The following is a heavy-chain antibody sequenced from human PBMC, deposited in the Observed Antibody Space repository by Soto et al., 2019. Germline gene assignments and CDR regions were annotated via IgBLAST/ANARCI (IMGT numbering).Heavy chain of an antibody. CDR1: GGSISSYY. CDR3: ARGYSSGWFDY. CDR2: IYYSGST. Sequence: QVQLQESGPGLVKPSETLSLTCTVSGGSISSYYWSWIRQPPGKGLEWIGYIYYSGSTNYNPSLKSXXTXSXXTAKNQFSLKLSSVTAADTAVYYCARGYSSGWFDYWGQGTLVTVSS. V-gene: IGHV4-59*01. D-gene: IGHD6-19*01. J-gene: IGHJ4*02.